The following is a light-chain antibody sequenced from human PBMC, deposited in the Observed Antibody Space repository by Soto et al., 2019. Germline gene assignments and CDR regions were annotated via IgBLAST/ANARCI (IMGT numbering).Light chain of an antibody. V-gene: IGLV1-44*01. CDR3: AAWDDRMNGRV. CDR2: NTN. Sequence: QSVLTQPPSASGTPGQRVTTSCSGSSSNIGSNAVNWYQQLPGTAPKVVIYNTNQRPSGVPDRFSGSKSGTSASLAISGLQSEDEADYYCAAWDDRMNGRVFGGGTKLTVL. CDR1: SSNIGSNA. J-gene: IGLJ3*02.